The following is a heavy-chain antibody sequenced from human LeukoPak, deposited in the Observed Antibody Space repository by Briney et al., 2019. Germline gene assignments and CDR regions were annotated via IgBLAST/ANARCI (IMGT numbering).Heavy chain of an antibody. Sequence: GGSLRLSCAASGFTFSNAWMSWVRQAPGKGLEWVSAISGSGGSTYYADSVKGRFTISRDNSKNTLYLKMNSLRAEDTAVYYCAKDRATVTTYGYFDYWGQGTLVTVSS. D-gene: IGHD4-17*01. CDR2: ISGSGGST. J-gene: IGHJ4*02. V-gene: IGHV3-23*01. CDR3: AKDRATVTTYGYFDY. CDR1: GFTFSNAW.